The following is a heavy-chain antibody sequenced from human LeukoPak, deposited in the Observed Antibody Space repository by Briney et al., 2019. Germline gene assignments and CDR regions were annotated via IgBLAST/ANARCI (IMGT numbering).Heavy chain of an antibody. V-gene: IGHV3-23*01. D-gene: IGHD4/OR15-4a*01. CDR1: GFTFSSYA. CDR3: AKERGHPLPNYHMDV. Sequence: PGGSLRPPFAASGFTFSSYAMSWVRQAPGKGLEWVSTIVDTGDGTFYADAVRGRFTISRDSSKNTLYLQMNSQRADDTAVYYCAKERGHPLPNYHMDVWGKGTTVTVSS. CDR2: IVDTGDGT. J-gene: IGHJ6*03.